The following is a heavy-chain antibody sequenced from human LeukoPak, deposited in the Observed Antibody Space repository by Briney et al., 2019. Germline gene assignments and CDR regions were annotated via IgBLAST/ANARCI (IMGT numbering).Heavy chain of an antibody. D-gene: IGHD3-3*01. CDR1: GFSFSGCG. V-gene: IGHV3-30*02. Sequence: GGSLRLSCAASGFSFSGCGMYWVRQAPGKGLEWVAFVRYDGTNKYYTESVKGRFTISRDNSKNTLFLQMDSLRAEDTVVYYCATWAATILGTDCWGQGTLVTVSS. CDR2: VRYDGTNK. J-gene: IGHJ4*02. CDR3: ATWAATILGTDC.